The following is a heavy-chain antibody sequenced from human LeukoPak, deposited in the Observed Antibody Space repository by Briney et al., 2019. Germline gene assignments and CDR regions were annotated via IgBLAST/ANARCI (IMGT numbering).Heavy chain of an antibody. J-gene: IGHJ3*01. V-gene: IGHV1-46*01. D-gene: IGHD4-23*01. CDR3: ARDMSTRVTPISYAFDV. CDR1: DNTFTNYY. Sequence: ASVKVSCKASDNTFTNYYMHWVRQAPGQGLEWLGIINPNGDRTNYARTFQGRVTMTRDTSTTTVYMELSSLRSEDTAVYYCARDMSTRVTPISYAFDVWGQGTMVTVSS. CDR2: INPNGDRT.